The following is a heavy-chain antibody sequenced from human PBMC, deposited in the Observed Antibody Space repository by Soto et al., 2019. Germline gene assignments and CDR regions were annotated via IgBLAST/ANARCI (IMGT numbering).Heavy chain of an antibody. D-gene: IGHD3-22*01. CDR1: GYTFTSYG. V-gene: IGHV1-18*01. CDR3: ARAKPLMIDSYDSSGYPGGVQH. CDR2: ISAYNGNT. J-gene: IGHJ1*01. Sequence: QVQLVQSGAEVKKPGASVKVSCKASGYTFTSYGISWVRQAPGQGLEWMGGISAYNGNTNYAQKLPGRVTRTTDTSTSTAYMELRSLRSDDTAVYYCARAKPLMIDSYDSSGYPGGVQHWGQGTLVTVSS.